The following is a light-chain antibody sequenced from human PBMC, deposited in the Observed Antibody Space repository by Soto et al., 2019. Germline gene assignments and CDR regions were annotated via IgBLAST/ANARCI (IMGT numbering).Light chain of an antibody. CDR2: EVT. CDR3: SSYTNTAPIAV. V-gene: IGLV2-14*01. J-gene: IGLJ3*02. CDR1: MNDIGLYNY. Sequence: QSALTQPASVSGAPGQSITISCAGTMNDIGLYNYVSWYHQPPGEAPKLLIYEVTNRPSGISHRFSGSKAGNTASLTISGLQGEDEGDYYCSSYTNTAPIAVFGGGTKVTVL.